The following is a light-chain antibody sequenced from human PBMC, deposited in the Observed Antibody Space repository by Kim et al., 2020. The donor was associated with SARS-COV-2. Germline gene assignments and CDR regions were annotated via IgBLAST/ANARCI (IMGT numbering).Light chain of an antibody. J-gene: IGKJ4*01. V-gene: IGKV3-15*01. Sequence: SPGERDTLSCMASQSVSSNLAWYQQKPGQAPRLLIYGASTRATGIPARFSGSGSGTEFTLTISSLQSEDFAVYYCQQYNNWPPLTFGGGTKVDIK. CDR3: QQYNNWPPLT. CDR1: QSVSSN. CDR2: GAS.